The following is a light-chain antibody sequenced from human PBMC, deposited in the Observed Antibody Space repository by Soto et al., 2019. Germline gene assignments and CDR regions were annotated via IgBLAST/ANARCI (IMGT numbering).Light chain of an antibody. J-gene: IGKJ5*01. CDR3: QQYNSYSIT. CDR2: KAS. CDR1: QTISSW. Sequence: DIQMTQSPSTLSGSVGDRVTITCRASQTISSWLAWYQQKPGKAPKLLTYKASTLKSGVPSRFSGSGSGTEFTLTISSLQPDDFATYYCQQYNSYSITFGQGTRLEI. V-gene: IGKV1-5*03.